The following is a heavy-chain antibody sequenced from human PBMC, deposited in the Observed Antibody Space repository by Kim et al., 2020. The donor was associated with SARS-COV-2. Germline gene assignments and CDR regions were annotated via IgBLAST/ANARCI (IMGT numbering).Heavy chain of an antibody. CDR2: IYSGGSST. Sequence: GGSLRLSCAASGFTFSSYAMSWVRQAPGKGLEWVSVIYSGGSSTYYADSVKGRFTISRDNSKNTLYLQMNSLRAEDTAVYYCAKGYSGYDPRGGDYYYYGMDVWGQGTTVTVSS. CDR1: GFTFSSYA. V-gene: IGHV3-23*03. CDR3: AKGYSGYDPRGGDYYYYGMDV. D-gene: IGHD5-12*01. J-gene: IGHJ6*02.